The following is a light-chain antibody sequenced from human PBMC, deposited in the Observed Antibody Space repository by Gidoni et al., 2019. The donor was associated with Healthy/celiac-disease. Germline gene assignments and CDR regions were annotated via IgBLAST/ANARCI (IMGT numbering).Light chain of an antibody. CDR2: QES. V-gene: IGLV3-1*01. CDR3: QAWDSSTEWV. CDR1: KLGDKY. J-gene: IGLJ2*01. Sequence: SYALPQPPSVSVSPGQTASLTCSGDKLGDKYACWYQQKPGQSPVLVIDQESKRPSGIPERFSGSKSGNTATLTIRGTQAREEAEYYGQAWDSSTEWVFGGGTKLTVL.